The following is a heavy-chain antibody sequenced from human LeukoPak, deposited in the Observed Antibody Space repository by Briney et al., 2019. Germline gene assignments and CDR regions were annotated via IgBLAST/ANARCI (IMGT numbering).Heavy chain of an antibody. D-gene: IGHD1-7*01. V-gene: IGHV4-31*03. CDR3: ASGRELTATLPF. CDR1: GGSISSGDYY. J-gene: IGHJ4*02. Sequence: SETLSLTCTVSGGSISSGDYYWSWIRQHTGKGLEWIGYIYYSGSTYYNPSLKSRVTISVDTSKNQFSLDLNSVTAADTAVYYCASGRELTATLPFWGQGTLVTVSS. CDR2: IYYSGST.